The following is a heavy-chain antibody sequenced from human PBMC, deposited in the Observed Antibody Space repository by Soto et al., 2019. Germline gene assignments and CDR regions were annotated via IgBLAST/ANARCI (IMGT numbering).Heavy chain of an antibody. J-gene: IGHJ4*02. CDR2: IYYSGST. D-gene: IGHD1-7*01. V-gene: IGHV4-31*03. CDR1: SGSINIAVYY. CDR3: ARDHGNWNFGYFEY. Sequence: SETLSLTCTVSSGSINIAVYYWSWIRQHPGKGLEWIGYIYYSGSTYYNPSLKSRVTISVDTSKNQFSLKLSSVTAADTAVYYCARDHGNWNFGYFEYWGQGTLVTVFS.